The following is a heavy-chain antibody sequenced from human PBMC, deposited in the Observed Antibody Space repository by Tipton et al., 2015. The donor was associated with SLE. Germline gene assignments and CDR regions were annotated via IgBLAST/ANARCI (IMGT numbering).Heavy chain of an antibody. V-gene: IGHV3-64*01. Sequence: SLRLSCAASGFTFSSYAMSWVRQAPGKGLEWVSAISGSGGSTYYANSVKGRFTISRDNSKNTLYLQMGSLRAEDMAVYYCARGVAVVRGVTVIAIPYFDYWGQGTLVTVSS. CDR2: ISGSGGST. J-gene: IGHJ4*02. D-gene: IGHD2-21*01. CDR3: ARGVAVVRGVTVIAIPYFDY. CDR1: GFTFSSYA.